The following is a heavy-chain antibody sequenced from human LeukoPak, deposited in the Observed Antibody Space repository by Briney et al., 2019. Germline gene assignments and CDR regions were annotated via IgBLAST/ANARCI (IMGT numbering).Heavy chain of an antibody. CDR3: ARRTRVRDIVLSRPNAFDI. D-gene: IGHD2-8*01. Sequence: SETLSLTCAVYGGSFSGYYWSWIRQPPGKGLEWIGEINHSGSTNYNPSLKSRVTISVDTSKNQFSLKLSSVTAADTAVYYCARRTRVRDIVLSRPNAFDIWGQGTMVTASS. CDR1: GGSFSGYY. CDR2: INHSGST. J-gene: IGHJ3*02. V-gene: IGHV4-34*01.